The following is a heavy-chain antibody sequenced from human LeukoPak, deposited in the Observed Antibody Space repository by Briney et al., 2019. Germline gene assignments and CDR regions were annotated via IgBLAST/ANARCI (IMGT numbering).Heavy chain of an antibody. CDR1: GFTFDDYA. V-gene: IGHV3-9*03. J-gene: IGHJ4*02. CDR2: ISWNSYSI. CDR3: AKDSSGWPLFDY. D-gene: IGHD6-19*01. Sequence: GGSLRLSCAASGFTFDDYAMHWVRQAPGKGLEWVSGISWNSYSIGYADSVKGRFTISRDNAKNSLYLQMNCLRAEDMAFYYCAKDSSGWPLFDYWGQGTLVTVSS.